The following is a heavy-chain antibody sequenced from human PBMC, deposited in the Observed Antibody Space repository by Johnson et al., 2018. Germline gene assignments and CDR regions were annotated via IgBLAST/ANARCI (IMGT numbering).Heavy chain of an antibody. Sequence: QVQLVPSGGGVVQPGRSXRLSSAASGFTFSTYGMHWVRQAPGKGLEWVAIVSYDVHMKYYADYVKGRFTITRDNSKHTVSLQMNRMRAEDTGVYYCVRGGLKWETSMVCKDWGQGTLVTVAS. V-gene: IGHV3-30*03. D-gene: IGHD5-18*01. CDR1: GFTFSTYG. J-gene: IGHJ4*02. CDR2: VSYDVHMK. CDR3: VRGGLKWETSMVCKD.